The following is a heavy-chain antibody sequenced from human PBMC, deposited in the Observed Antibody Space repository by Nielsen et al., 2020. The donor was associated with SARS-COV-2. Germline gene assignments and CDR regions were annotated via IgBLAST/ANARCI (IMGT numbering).Heavy chain of an antibody. CDR2: ISTSSRTI. D-gene: IGHD3-10*01. CDR3: ARVITDGNYYYYGMDV. CDR1: GFTFSSYS. V-gene: IGHV3-48*01. Sequence: GGSLRLSCAASGFTFSSYSMNWVRQAPGKGLDWVSYISTSSRTIYYVDSVKGRFTISRDNAKNSLYLQMNSLRAEDTAVYYCARVITDGNYYYYGMDVWGQGTTVTVSS. J-gene: IGHJ6*02.